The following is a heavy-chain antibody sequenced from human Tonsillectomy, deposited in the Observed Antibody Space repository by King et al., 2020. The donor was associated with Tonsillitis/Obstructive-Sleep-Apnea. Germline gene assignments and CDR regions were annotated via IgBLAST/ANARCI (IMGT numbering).Heavy chain of an antibody. J-gene: IGHJ3*02. Sequence: VQLQQWGAGLLKPSETLSLPCAVYGGSFSGYYWSCIRQPPGKGLEWIGEINHSGRTNYNPSLKSRVTISVDTSKNQFSLRLTSAIAADTAVYYCARRCSSTSCYHDAFDIWGQGTMVTVSS. CDR3: ARRCSSTSCYHDAFDI. D-gene: IGHD2-2*01. CDR2: INHSGRT. CDR1: GGSFSGYY. V-gene: IGHV4-34*01.